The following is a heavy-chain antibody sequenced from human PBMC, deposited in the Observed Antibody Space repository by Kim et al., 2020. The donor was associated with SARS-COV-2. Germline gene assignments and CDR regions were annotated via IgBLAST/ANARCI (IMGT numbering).Heavy chain of an antibody. Sequence: ASVKVSCKASGYTFTSYGISWVRQAPGQGLEWMGWISAYNGNTNYAQKLQGRVTMTTDTSTSTAYMELRSLRSDDTAVYYCARDIVVVPAAIFPSYYYYYYGMDVWGQGTTVTVSS. D-gene: IGHD2-2*01. CDR2: ISAYNGNT. J-gene: IGHJ6*02. CDR3: ARDIVVVPAAIFPSYYYYYYGMDV. CDR1: GYTFTSYG. V-gene: IGHV1-18*01.